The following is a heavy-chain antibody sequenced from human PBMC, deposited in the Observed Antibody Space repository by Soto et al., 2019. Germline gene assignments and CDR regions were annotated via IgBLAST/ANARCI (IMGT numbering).Heavy chain of an antibody. CDR3: AGPGYSNSWYEDYFDY. D-gene: IGHD6-13*01. V-gene: IGHV3-73*02. CDR1: GFSFSAAA. CDR2: IRSKANNFAT. J-gene: IGHJ4*02. Sequence: EVQLVESGGGLVQPGGSLKLSCVASGFSFSAAAMHWVRQASGKGLEWVGRIRSKANNFATAYAASGNGRFTISREDSKNTAYLQMNGLKTEETAVYFCAGPGYSNSWYEDYFDYWGEGTVVTVSS.